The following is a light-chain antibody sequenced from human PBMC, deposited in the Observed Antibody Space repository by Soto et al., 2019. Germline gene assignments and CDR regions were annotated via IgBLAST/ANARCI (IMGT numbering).Light chain of an antibody. CDR1: QNISNW. J-gene: IGKJ1*01. Sequence: DIQMTQSPSTLSASIGDRVTITCRASQNISNWLAWYQQKPGKAPKLLIYKASSLEGGVPSTFNGRASWTEFTLTTSNLQPDDFATYFCHDYDVFPWTCGQGPKVEIK. CDR3: HDYDVFPWT. CDR2: KAS. V-gene: IGKV1-5*03.